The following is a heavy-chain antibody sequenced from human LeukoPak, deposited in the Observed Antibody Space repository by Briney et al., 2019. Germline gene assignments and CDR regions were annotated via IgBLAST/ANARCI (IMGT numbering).Heavy chain of an antibody. D-gene: IGHD6-13*01. CDR2: IGYDGSEK. Sequence: GSLRLSCSASEFSFSTYGMDWVRQAPGKGLEWVAFIGYDGSEKYFANSVKSRFTVSRDHSKNTLYLQMNGLRAEDTAVYYCANLAAAGYWGQGTLVTVSS. CDR1: EFSFSTYG. J-gene: IGHJ4*02. V-gene: IGHV3-30*02. CDR3: ANLAAAGY.